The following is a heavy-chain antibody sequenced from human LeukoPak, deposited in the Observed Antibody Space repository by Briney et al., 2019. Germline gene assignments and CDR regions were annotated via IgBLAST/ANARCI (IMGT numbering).Heavy chain of an antibody. J-gene: IGHJ4*02. D-gene: IGHD1-26*01. CDR3: AVLQSGSYSGFDY. CDR1: GYTFTGYY. CDR2: INPNSGGT. Sequence: GASVKVSCKASGYTFTGYYMHWVRQAPGQGLEWMGRINPNSGGTNYAQKFQGRVTMTRDTSISTAYMELSRLRSDDTAVYYCAVLQSGSYSGFDYWGQGTLGTVSS. V-gene: IGHV1-2*06.